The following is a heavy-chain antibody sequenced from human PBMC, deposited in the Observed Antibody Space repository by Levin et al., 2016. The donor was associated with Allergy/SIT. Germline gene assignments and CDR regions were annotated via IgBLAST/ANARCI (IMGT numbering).Heavy chain of an antibody. CDR2: IKQDGSEK. D-gene: IGHD5-18*01. CDR3: ATGGYKRDVSDFDY. Sequence: GESLKISCTASGFNFRSYWMTWVRQTPGKGLEWVANIKQDGSEKYFVDSVKGRFTISRDNAKNSLYLQMNSLRDEDTAVYYCATGGYKRDVSDFDYWGQGTLVTVSS. CDR1: GFNFRSYW. V-gene: IGHV3-7*03. J-gene: IGHJ4*02.